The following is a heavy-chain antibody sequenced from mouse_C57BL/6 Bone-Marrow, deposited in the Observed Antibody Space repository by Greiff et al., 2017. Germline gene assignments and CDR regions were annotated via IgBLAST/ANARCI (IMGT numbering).Heavy chain of an antibody. J-gene: IGHJ1*03. Sequence: EVHLVESGGDLVKPGGSLKLSCAASGFTFSSYGMSWVRQTPDKRLEWVATISSGGSYTYYPDSVKGRFTSSRDNAKNTLYLQMSSLKSEDTAMYYCARHVTGTYFDVWGTGTTVTVSS. V-gene: IGHV5-6*01. CDR2: ISSGGSYT. CDR3: ARHVTGTYFDV. D-gene: IGHD4-1*01. CDR1: GFTFSSYG.